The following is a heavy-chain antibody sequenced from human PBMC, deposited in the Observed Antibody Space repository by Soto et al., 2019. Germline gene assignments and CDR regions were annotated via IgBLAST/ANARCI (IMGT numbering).Heavy chain of an antibody. CDR2: IYYSGST. Sequence: SETLSLTCTVSGGSISSYYWSWIRRPPGKGLEWIGYIYYSGSTNYNPSLKSRVTISVDTSKNQFSLKLSSVTAADTAVYYCARLWCDYGDYGWFDPWGQGTLVTVSS. D-gene: IGHD4-17*01. CDR1: GGSISSYY. V-gene: IGHV4-59*08. CDR3: ARLWCDYGDYGWFDP. J-gene: IGHJ5*02.